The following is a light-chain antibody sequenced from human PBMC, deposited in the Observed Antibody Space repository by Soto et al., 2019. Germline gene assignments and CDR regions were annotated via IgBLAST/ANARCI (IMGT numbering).Light chain of an antibody. V-gene: IGKV3-15*01. Sequence: EIVLTQSPATLSLSPGERATLSCRASQSVSTSLTWYQQKPGQAPRLLIFGASTRATGIPARFSGSGSVTEFTLTISSLQSEDFAVYYCQQYNNWPPITCGQGTRLEIK. CDR2: GAS. J-gene: IGKJ5*01. CDR1: QSVSTS. CDR3: QQYNNWPPIT.